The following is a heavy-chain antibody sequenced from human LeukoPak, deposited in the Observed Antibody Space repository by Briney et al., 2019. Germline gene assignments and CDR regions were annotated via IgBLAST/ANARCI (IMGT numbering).Heavy chain of an antibody. CDR1: GGSFSGYY. CDR2: INHSGST. Sequence: SETLSLTCAVYGGSFSGYYWSWIRQPPGKGLEWIGEINHSGSTNYNPFLKSRVTISVDTSKNQFSLKLSSMTAADTAVYYCARGALLWFGDRMEYYFDYWGQGTLLTVSS. D-gene: IGHD3-10*01. J-gene: IGHJ4*02. CDR3: ARGALLWFGDRMEYYFDY. V-gene: IGHV4-34*01.